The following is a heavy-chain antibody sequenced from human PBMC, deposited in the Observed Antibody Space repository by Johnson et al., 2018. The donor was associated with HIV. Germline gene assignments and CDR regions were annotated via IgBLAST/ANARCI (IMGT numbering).Heavy chain of an antibody. V-gene: IGHV3-43D*03. CDR2: INWDGDST. CDR1: RFTFDDYA. CDR3: AIDIASGYTNGGTRDI. J-gene: IGHJ3*02. D-gene: IGHD3-16*02. Sequence: EVQLVESGGVVVQPGGSLRLSCETSRFTFDDYAMHWVRQAPGKGLEWVSLINWDGDSTYYADSVKGRFPISRDTSKNSLYPHMNSLRPEETGLYYCAIDIASGYTNGGTRDIVGQGTMVTVSS.